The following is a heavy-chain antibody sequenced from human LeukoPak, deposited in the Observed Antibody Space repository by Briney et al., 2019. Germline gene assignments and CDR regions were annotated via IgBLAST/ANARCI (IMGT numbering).Heavy chain of an antibody. CDR3: ARDPSPSY. Sequence: PSETQSLTCTVSGGSISSSSYYWGWIRQPPGKGLEWIGYIYYSGSTNYNPSLKSRVTISVDTSKNQFSLKLSSVTAADTAVYYCARDPSPSYWGQGTLVTVSS. V-gene: IGHV4-61*01. J-gene: IGHJ4*02. CDR2: IYYSGST. CDR1: GGSISSSSYY.